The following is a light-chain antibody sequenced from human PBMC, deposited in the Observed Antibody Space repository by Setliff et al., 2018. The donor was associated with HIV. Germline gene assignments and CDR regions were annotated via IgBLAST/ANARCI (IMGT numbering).Light chain of an antibody. CDR3: ASHRDTNTLEV. CDR1: NSDIGSHDY. V-gene: IGLV2-14*03. J-gene: IGLJ1*01. Sequence: ALTQPASVSGSPGQSITISCSGANSDIGSHDYVSWYQQHPGKAPKLIIFSVTYRPSGVSDRFSGSKSGNTASLTISGLQPEDEADYYCASHRDTNTLEVFGTGTKVNVL. CDR2: SVT.